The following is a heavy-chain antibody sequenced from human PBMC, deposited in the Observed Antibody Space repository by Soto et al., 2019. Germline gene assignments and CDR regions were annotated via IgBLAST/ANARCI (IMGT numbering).Heavy chain of an antibody. D-gene: IGHD3-3*01. CDR2: ISTKRGNT. J-gene: IGHJ4*02. CDR3: AMSYSDSWTEYSNPVKY. CDR1: GYTFANYD. V-gene: IGHV1-18*04. Sequence: QVQLVQSAAEVKKPGASVKVSCKASGYTFANYDISWVRQAPGQGLEWMGWISTKRGNTEYAQNLQGRVTLTADSSTTTVHMELRSLRSDDTAVYYCAMSYSDSWTEYSNPVKYWGQGTLVAVSS.